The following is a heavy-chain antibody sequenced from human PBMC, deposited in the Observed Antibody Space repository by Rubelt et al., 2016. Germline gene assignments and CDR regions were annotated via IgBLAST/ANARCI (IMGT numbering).Heavy chain of an antibody. CDR3: ARVDGYTVTIDV. D-gene: IGHD4-17*01. V-gene: IGHV3-7*01. CDR1: GFMFSNSW. Sequence: EVQLVESGGGLVQPGGSLRLSCAASGFMFSNSWMTWVRQAPGKGLEWVANIKLDGSGAFYVDSVRGRFTIARDNAKNSLFLHMHSLRAEDTAVYYCARVDGYTVTIDVWGQGTLVTVSS. CDR2: IKLDGSGA. J-gene: IGHJ4*02.